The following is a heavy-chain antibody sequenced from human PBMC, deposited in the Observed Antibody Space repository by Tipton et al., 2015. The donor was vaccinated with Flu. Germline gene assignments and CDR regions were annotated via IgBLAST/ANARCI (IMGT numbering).Heavy chain of an antibody. CDR3: ARDVFGGSCYPTCGMDV. V-gene: IGHV4-38-2*02. CDR1: GSSIGSDYY. D-gene: IGHD2-15*01. Sequence: TLSLTCSVSGSSIGSDYYWGWIRQPPGQGLEWIGNAHRSGNAYYSPSLKSRLTISVDKSKNHFSLRLSSVTATDTAVYYCARDVFGGSCYPTCGMDVWGQGTTVTVSS. J-gene: IGHJ6*02. CDR2: AHRSGNA.